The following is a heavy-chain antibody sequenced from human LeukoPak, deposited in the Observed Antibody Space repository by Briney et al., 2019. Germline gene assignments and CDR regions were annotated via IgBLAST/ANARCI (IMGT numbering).Heavy chain of an antibody. J-gene: IGHJ4*02. CDR3: ARTVGADLYYCDN. V-gene: IGHV1-46*01. Sequence: ASLKVSCKASGYTFTSYNMHWVRQAPGQGLEWMGIINPSGGSTSYAQKFQGRVTMTRDTSTRTVYMELSSLTSEDTAVYYCARTVGADLYYCDNWGQGTLVTVSS. D-gene: IGHD1-26*01. CDR2: INPSGGST. CDR1: GYTFTSYN.